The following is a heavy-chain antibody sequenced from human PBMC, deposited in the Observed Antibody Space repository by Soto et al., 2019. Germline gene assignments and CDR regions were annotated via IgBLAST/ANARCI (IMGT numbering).Heavy chain of an antibody. J-gene: IGHJ4*02. V-gene: IGHV3-9*01. CDR1: GFTFDDYV. D-gene: IGHD3-16*01. CDR3: ARGLSAVPSYLDY. Sequence: EVQLVESGGGLVQPGRSLRLSCVASGFTFDDYVMHWVRQVPGKGLEWVSGISWNSGNIDYADSVKGRFTISRDNAMNSLFLQMNSLTPDDTALYYCARGLSAVPSYLDYWGQGTLVTVSS. CDR2: ISWNSGNI.